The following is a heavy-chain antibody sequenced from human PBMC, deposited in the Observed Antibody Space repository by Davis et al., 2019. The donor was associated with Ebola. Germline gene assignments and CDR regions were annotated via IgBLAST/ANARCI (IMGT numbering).Heavy chain of an antibody. CDR3: ARVGYYYGSASYYRWFDP. V-gene: IGHV4-34*01. J-gene: IGHJ5*02. D-gene: IGHD3-10*01. CDR1: GGSFTGYY. CDR2: IDHRGST. Sequence: MPSETLSLTCAVYGGSFTGYYWSWIRQPPGKGLEWIGEIDHRGSTNFNPSLKSRVTISVDTSENQFSLKLTSVTAADTAVYYCARVGYYYGSASYYRWFDPWGQGTLVTVSS.